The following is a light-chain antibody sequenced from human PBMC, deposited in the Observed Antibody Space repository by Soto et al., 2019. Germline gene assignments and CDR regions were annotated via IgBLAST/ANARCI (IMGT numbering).Light chain of an antibody. Sequence: QSVLTQPPSVSGAPGQRVTISCTGSRSNIGANYDVHWYQQRPATAPKLLIYGNGKRPSGVPDRFSISKSATSGSLAITGLQAEDEADYYCQSYDTSLITLVFGGGTKLTVL. CDR1: RSNIGANYD. CDR3: QSYDTSLITLV. CDR2: GNG. J-gene: IGLJ2*01. V-gene: IGLV1-40*01.